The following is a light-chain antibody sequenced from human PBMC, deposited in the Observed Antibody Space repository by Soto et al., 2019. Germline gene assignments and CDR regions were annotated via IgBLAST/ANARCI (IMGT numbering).Light chain of an antibody. CDR2: DVS. J-gene: IGLJ3*02. V-gene: IGLV2-11*01. CDR1: SSDVGAYNY. CDR3: CSFADTYRV. Sequence: QSVLTQPRSVSGSPGQSVTISCTGTSSDVGAYNYVSWYQQHPGKAPKLMIHDVSERPSGVPDRFSGSKSGNTASLTISGLQAEDEADYYCCSFADTYRVFGGGTKLTVL.